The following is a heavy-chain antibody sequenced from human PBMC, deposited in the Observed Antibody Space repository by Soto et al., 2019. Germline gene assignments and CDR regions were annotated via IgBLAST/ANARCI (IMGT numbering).Heavy chain of an antibody. CDR2: IYYSGST. CDR3: ARWWSGSRQGFDP. V-gene: IGHV4-31*03. J-gene: IGHJ5*02. CDR1: GGSISSGDYY. D-gene: IGHD3-3*01. Sequence: QVQLQESGPGLVKPSQTLSLTCTVSGGSISSGDYYWSWIRQHPGKGLDWIGYIYYSGSTYYNPSLKMRVTISVDTSKNQFSLKLSSVTAADTAVYYCARWWSGSRQGFDPWGQGTLVTVSS.